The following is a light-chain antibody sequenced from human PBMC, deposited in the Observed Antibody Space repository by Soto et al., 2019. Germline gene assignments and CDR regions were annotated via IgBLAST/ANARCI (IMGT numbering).Light chain of an antibody. V-gene: IGKV4-1*01. CDR3: QQYYDTPYT. Sequence: DIVMTQSPDSLAMSLGERATINCKSSQSVLYSSNNKNYLAWYQQKPGQPPKLLIYWASTRESGVPDRFGGSGSGTDFTLTISRLQAEDVAVYYGQQYYDTPYTFGQGTKVEIK. J-gene: IGKJ2*01. CDR2: WAS. CDR1: QSVLYSSNNKNY.